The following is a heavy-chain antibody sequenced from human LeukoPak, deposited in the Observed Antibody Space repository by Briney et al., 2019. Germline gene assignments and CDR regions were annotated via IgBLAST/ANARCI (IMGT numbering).Heavy chain of an antibody. D-gene: IGHD1-1*01. CDR2: INQDGSQK. J-gene: IGHJ4*02. CDR3: AKRFTNWNSHNDY. V-gene: IGHV3-7*03. Sequence: GGSLRLSCAASGFTFNIYWMTWVRQAPGKGLEWVANINQDGSQKYFVDSVKGRFTISRDNAKNSLNLEMNSLRAEDTAIYYCAKRFTNWNSHNDYWGQGTLVTVSS. CDR1: GFTFNIYW.